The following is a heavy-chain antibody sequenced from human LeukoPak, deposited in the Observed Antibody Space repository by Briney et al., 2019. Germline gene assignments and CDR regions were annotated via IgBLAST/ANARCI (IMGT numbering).Heavy chain of an antibody. CDR1: GGSISSYY. J-gene: IGHJ6*02. V-gene: IGHV4-59*01. CDR2: IYYSGST. D-gene: IGHD3-22*01. Sequence: PSETLSLTCIVSGGSISSYYWSWIRQPPGKGLEWIGYIYYSGSTNYNPSLQSRVTISVDTSKNQFSLKLSSVTAADTAVYYCARVGYYYDSSGYSYYYYGMDVWGQGTTVTVSS. CDR3: ARVGYYYDSSGYSYYYYGMDV.